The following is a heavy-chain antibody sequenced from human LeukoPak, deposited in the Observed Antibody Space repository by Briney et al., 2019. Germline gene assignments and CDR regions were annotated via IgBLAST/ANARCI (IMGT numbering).Heavy chain of an antibody. J-gene: IGHJ5*02. V-gene: IGHV4-34*01. CDR1: GGSCDDYY. CDR2: IHPHGIF. Sequence: SETLSLTCAVHGGSCDDYYCSWIRQPPGKGLEWIGEIHPHGIFYYNSSLTSRVTISIDTSKSQFSLGLTSVTAADTALYYCARGRDRSKAGDLWGQGSLVIVSS. D-gene: IGHD5-24*01. CDR3: ARGRDRSKAGDL.